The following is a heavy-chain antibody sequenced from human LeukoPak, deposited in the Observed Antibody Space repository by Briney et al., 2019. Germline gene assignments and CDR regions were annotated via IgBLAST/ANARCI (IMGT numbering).Heavy chain of an antibody. V-gene: IGHV4-39*01. D-gene: IGHD2-2*01. J-gene: IGHJ3*02. Sequence: SETLSLTCTVSGGSISNSNYYWGWIRQPPGKGLEWIGNIYYSGSTYYNPSLRSRVTISVDTSKNQFSLKLSSVTAADTAVYYSARIPTNAVPAAHNGFDIWGQGAMLTVSS. CDR1: GGSISNSNYY. CDR2: IYYSGST. CDR3: ARIPTNAVPAAHNGFDI.